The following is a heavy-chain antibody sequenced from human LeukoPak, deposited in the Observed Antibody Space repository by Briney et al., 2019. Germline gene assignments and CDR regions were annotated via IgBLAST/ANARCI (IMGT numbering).Heavy chain of an antibody. D-gene: IGHD2-2*01. Sequence: GGSLRLSCAASGFTLSNYDMNWVRPAPGKGLEWVSSISTSSRYIYYKDSVRGRFTISRDDAKNSLYLEMNSLRAEDTAVYYCARADCSSSTCYLRRSWFDPWGQGTLVTVSS. CDR2: ISTSSRYI. CDR1: GFTLSNYD. CDR3: ARADCSSSTCYLRRSWFDP. V-gene: IGHV3-21*01. J-gene: IGHJ5*02.